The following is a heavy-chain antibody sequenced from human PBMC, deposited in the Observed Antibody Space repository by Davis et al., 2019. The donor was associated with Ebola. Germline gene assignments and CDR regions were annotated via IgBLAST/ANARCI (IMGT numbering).Heavy chain of an antibody. CDR2: ISGSGGST. J-gene: IGHJ6*02. Sequence: GESLKISCAASGFTFSSYAMSWVRPAPGKGLEWVSAISGSGGSTYYADSVKCRFTISRDNSKNTLYLQMNSLRAEDTAVYYCAKTSGIVVVPAAISHYYGMDVWGQGTTVTVSS. D-gene: IGHD2-2*02. CDR3: AKTSGIVVVPAAISHYYGMDV. V-gene: IGHV3-23*01. CDR1: GFTFSSYA.